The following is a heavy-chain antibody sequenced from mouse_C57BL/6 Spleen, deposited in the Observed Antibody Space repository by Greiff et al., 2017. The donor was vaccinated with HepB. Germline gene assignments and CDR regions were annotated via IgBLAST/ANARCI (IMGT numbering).Heavy chain of an antibody. D-gene: IGHD4-1*02. Sequence: EVQRVESGGGLVKPGGSLKLSCAASGFTFSSYAMSWVRQTPEKRLEWVATISDGGSYTYYPDNVKGRFTISRDNAKNTLYLQMSHLKSEDTAMYYCAGGSTGVWYFDVWGTGTTVTVSS. CDR3: AGGSTGVWYFDV. CDR2: ISDGGSYT. CDR1: GFTFSSYA. J-gene: IGHJ1*03. V-gene: IGHV5-4*01.